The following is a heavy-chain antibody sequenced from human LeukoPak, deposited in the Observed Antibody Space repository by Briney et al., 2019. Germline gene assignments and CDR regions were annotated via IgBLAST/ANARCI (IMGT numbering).Heavy chain of an antibody. CDR1: GGTFSSYA. D-gene: IGHD5-18*01. Sequence: SVKVSCKASGGTFSSYAISWVRQAPGQGLEWMGGIIPILGTANYAQKFQGRVTITADESTSTAYMELSSLRSEDTAVYYCARDASGYSYGSRGYYFDYWGQGTLVTVSS. V-gene: IGHV1-69*13. J-gene: IGHJ4*02. CDR2: IIPILGTA. CDR3: ARDASGYSYGSRGYYFDY.